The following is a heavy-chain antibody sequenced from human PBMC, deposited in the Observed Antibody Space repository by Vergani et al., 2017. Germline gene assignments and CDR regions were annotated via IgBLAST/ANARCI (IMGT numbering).Heavy chain of an antibody. CDR2: ITGSGSNT. CDR3: AKARGSSSGDADY. CDR1: GFTFSTYA. D-gene: IGHD6-6*01. J-gene: IGHJ4*02. V-gene: IGHV3-23*01. Sequence: EVQLFESGGGLVQPGGSLRVSCAASGFTFSTYAMSWVRQAPGKGLEWVSTITGSGSNTYYADSVRGRATISRDNSKNTLYLQMNSLRAEETALYYCAKARGSSSGDADYWGQGTLVTVSA.